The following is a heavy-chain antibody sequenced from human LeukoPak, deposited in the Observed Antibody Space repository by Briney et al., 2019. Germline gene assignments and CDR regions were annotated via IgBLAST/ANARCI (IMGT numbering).Heavy chain of an antibody. Sequence: QPGGSLRLPCAASGFTFSSYSMHWVRQAPGKGLEWVAVISYDGSNKYYADSVKGRFTISRDNSKNTLYLQMNSLRAEDTAVYYCAKDGGLGNWNDLPGDYWGQGTLVTVSS. CDR1: GFTFSSYS. CDR2: ISYDGSNK. D-gene: IGHD1-1*01. J-gene: IGHJ4*02. CDR3: AKDGGLGNWNDLPGDY. V-gene: IGHV3-30*18.